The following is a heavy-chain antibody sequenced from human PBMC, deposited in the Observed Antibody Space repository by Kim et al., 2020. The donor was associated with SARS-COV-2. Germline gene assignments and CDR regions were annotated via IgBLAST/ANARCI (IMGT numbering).Heavy chain of an antibody. J-gene: IGHJ4*02. CDR1: GFTFSTYA. CDR2: ISGSGFST. CDR3: AKVGAVTGTRPFDY. V-gene: IGHV3-23*01. Sequence: GGSLRLSCAASGFTFSTYAMNWVRQAPGKGLEWVSAISGSGFSTYYADSVKGRFAISRDNSKNTLYLQMNSLRAEDTAAYYCAKVGAVTGTRPFDYWGQGTLVTVSS. D-gene: IGHD6-19*01.